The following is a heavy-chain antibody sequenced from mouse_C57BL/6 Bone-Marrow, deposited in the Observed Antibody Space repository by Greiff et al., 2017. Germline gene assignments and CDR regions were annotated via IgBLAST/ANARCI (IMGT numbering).Heavy chain of an antibody. CDR3: AGGWYIDV. Sequence: QVQLQQSGAELARPGASVKLSCKASGYTFTSYGISWVKQSTGQGLEWIGDIYPSNGNTYYNEKFKGKATLTADKSSSTAYMELRSLTSEDSAVYFCAGGWYIDVWGTGTTVTVSS. J-gene: IGHJ1*03. CDR2: IYPSNGNT. CDR1: GYTFTSYG. V-gene: IGHV1-81*01.